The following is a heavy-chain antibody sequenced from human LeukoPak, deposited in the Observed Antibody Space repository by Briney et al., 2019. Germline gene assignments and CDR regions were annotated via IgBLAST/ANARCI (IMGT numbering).Heavy chain of an antibody. Sequence: PGGSLRLTCEASGFAFSDFSLNWVRQATGKGLEWISYISSNSATMEYADSVKGRFTISRDNAKNSVFLQMNSLRPEDTGVYYCASVPRITTFTVVTRRNWFDLCGQGTLVTVSS. J-gene: IGHJ5*02. V-gene: IGHV3-48*04. CDR3: ASVPRITTFTVVTRRNWFDL. D-gene: IGHD3-3*01. CDR1: GFAFSDFS. CDR2: ISSNSATM.